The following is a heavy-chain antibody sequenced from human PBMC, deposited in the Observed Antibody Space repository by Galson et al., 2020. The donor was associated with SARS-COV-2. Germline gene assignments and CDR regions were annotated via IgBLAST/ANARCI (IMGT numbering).Heavy chain of an antibody. Sequence: GGSLRLSCAASEFIFSNYAMTWVRQAPGKGLEWVSAITDGGTKTYYAVSVRGRFTISRDNSKNTLFLHMNSLRVEDTAVYYCAKYVEPASGFYFDYWGQGTLVTVSS. CDR3: AKYVEPASGFYFDY. J-gene: IGHJ4*02. CDR2: ITDGGTKT. V-gene: IGHV3-23*01. CDR1: EFIFSNYA. D-gene: IGHD2-2*01.